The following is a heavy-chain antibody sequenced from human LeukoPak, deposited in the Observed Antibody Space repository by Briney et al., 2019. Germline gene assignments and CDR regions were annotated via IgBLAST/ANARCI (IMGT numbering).Heavy chain of an antibody. CDR1: GFTFSSYG. V-gene: IGHV3-30*18. D-gene: IGHD2-2*01. Sequence: GGSLRLSCAASGFTFSSYGMHWVRQAPGKGLEWVAVISYDGSNKYYADSVKGRFTISRDNSKNTLYLQMNSLRAEDTAVYYCAKDRWGYCSSTSCHVNWFDPWGQGTLVTVSS. CDR2: ISYDGSNK. J-gene: IGHJ5*02. CDR3: AKDRWGYCSSTSCHVNWFDP.